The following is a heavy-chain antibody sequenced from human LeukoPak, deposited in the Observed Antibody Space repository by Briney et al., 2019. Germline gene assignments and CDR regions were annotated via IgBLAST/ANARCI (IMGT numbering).Heavy chain of an antibody. CDR2: INHSGST. CDR3: ARERKAYYYGSGSSYYFDY. D-gene: IGHD3-10*01. Sequence: SETLSPTCAVYGGSFSGYYWSWIRQPPGKGLEWIGEINHSGSTNYNPSLKSRVTISVDTSKNQFSLKLSSVTAADTAVYYCARERKAYYYGSGSSYYFDYWGQGTLVTVSS. J-gene: IGHJ4*02. CDR1: GGSFSGYY. V-gene: IGHV4-34*01.